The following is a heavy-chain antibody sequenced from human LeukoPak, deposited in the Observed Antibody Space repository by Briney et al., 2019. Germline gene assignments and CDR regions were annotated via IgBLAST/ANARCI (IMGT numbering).Heavy chain of an antibody. J-gene: IGHJ4*02. CDR1: GFTFSSYS. Sequence: GGSLRLSCAASGFTFSSYSMNWVRQAPGQGLEWVSSISSSSSSYIYYADSVKGRFTISRDNAKNSLYLQMNSLRAEDTAVYYCARAGIAAASDYWGQGTLVTVSS. CDR3: ARAGIAAASDY. V-gene: IGHV3-21*01. D-gene: IGHD6-13*01. CDR2: ISSSSSSYI.